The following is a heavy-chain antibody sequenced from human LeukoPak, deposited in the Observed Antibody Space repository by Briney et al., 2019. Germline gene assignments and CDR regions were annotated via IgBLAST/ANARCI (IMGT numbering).Heavy chain of an antibody. CDR3: ASDYYGSGSYYNSDY. CDR2: ISSSSTTI. J-gene: IGHJ4*02. V-gene: IGHV3-48*01. D-gene: IGHD3-10*01. Sequence: GGSLRLSCAASGFTFSGYSMNWVRQAPGKGLEWVSYISSSSTTIYYADSVKGRFTISRDNAKNSLYLQMNSLRAEDTAVYYCASDYYGSGSYYNSDYWGQGTLVTVSS. CDR1: GFTFSGYS.